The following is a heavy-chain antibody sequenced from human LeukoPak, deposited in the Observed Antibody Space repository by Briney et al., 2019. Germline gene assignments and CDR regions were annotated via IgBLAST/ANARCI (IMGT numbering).Heavy chain of an antibody. J-gene: IGHJ4*02. V-gene: IGHV4-38-2*01. CDR3: ARRLTGDGFDY. CDR2: IYHSGST. D-gene: IGHD7-27*01. Sequence: SETLSLTCAVYVYSISSGYYWGWIRPPPGKGLEWIGSIYHSGSTYYNPSLKSRVTISVDTSKNQFSLQLSSVTAADTAVYYCARRLTGDGFDYWGQGTLVTVSS. CDR1: VYSISSGYY.